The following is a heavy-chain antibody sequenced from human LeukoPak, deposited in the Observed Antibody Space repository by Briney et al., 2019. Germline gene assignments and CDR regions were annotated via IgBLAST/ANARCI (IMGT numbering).Heavy chain of an antibody. J-gene: IGHJ3*02. CDR2: ISSSSSYI. Sequence: GGSLRLSYAASGFSFSTYTMNWVRQAPGKGLEWVSSISSSSSYIYYADSVKGRFTISRDNAKNSLYLQMNSLRAEDTAVYYCARGRVAVIEVGYDAFDIWGQGTMVTVSS. V-gene: IGHV3-21*01. CDR1: GFSFSTYT. CDR3: ARGRVAVIEVGYDAFDI. D-gene: IGHD3-22*01.